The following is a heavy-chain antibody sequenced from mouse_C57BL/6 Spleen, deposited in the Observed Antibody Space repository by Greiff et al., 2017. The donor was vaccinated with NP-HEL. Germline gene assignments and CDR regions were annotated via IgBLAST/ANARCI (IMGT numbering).Heavy chain of an antibody. J-gene: IGHJ2*01. V-gene: IGHV5-17*01. D-gene: IGHD1-1*01. CDR1: GFTFSDYG. Sequence: EVKLVESGGGLVKPGGSLKLSCAASGFTFSDYGMHWVRQAPEKGLEWVAYISSGSSTLYYADTVKGRFTISRDNAKNTLCLHMISLRSEETAMYYCARTDYYGSSYPDYWGQGTTLTVSS. CDR3: ARTDYYGSSYPDY. CDR2: ISSGSSTL.